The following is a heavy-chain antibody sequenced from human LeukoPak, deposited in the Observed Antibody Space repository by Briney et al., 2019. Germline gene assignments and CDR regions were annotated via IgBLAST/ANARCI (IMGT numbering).Heavy chain of an antibody. CDR2: INPNSGGT. CDR1: GYTFTGYY. V-gene: IGHV1-2*06. J-gene: IGHJ3*02. CDR3: ARVWGIVGASDAFDI. D-gene: IGHD1-26*01. Sequence: ASAKVSCKASGYTFTGYYMHWVRQAPGQGLEWMGRINPNSGGTNYAQKFQGRVTMTRDTSISTAYMELSRLRSDDTAVYYCARVWGIVGASDAFDIWGQGTMVTVSS.